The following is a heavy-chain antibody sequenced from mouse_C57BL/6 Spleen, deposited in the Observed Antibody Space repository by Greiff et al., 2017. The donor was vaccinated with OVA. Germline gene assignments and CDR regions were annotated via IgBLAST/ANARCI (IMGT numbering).Heavy chain of an antibody. CDR1: GYTFTDYE. Sequence: VQLQESGAELVRPGASVTLSCKASGYTFTDYEMHWVKQTPVHGLEWIGAIDPETGGTAYNQKFKGKAILTADKSSSTAYMELRSLTSEDSAVYYCTRSDDYDERSAMDYWGQGTSVTVSS. D-gene: IGHD2-4*01. J-gene: IGHJ4*01. CDR3: TRSDDYDERSAMDY. V-gene: IGHV1-15*01. CDR2: IDPETGGT.